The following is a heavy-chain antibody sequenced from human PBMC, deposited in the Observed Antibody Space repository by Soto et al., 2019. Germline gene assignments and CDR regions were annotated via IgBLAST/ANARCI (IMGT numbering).Heavy chain of an antibody. Sequence: GASVKVSCTASGGTFSSYTISWVRQAPGQGLEWMGRIIPILGIANYAQKFQGRVTITADKSTSTAYMELSSLRSEDTAVYYCARDIVRTQQPGYYYYYMDVWGKGTTVTVSS. J-gene: IGHJ6*03. V-gene: IGHV1-69*04. D-gene: IGHD6-13*01. CDR3: ARDIVRTQQPGYYYYYMDV. CDR2: IIPILGIA. CDR1: GGTFSSYT.